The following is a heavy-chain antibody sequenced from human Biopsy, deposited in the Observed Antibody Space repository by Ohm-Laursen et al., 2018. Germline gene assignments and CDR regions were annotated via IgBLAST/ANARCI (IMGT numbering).Heavy chain of an antibody. CDR3: ARDALGGESYRFLY. CDR1: GGTFTNYA. D-gene: IGHD1-26*01. V-gene: IGHV1-69*01. CDR2: IIPTFGTA. J-gene: IGHJ4*02. Sequence: GSSVKVSCKASGGTFTNYAISWVRQAPGQGLEWMGGIIPTFGTANYAQKFQGRVTITADESTSTAYMELSSLRSDDTAVYYCARDALGGESYRFLYWGQGSLVTVSS.